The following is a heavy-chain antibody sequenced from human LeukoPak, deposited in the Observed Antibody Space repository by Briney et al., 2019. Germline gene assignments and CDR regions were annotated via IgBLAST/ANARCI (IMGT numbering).Heavy chain of an antibody. V-gene: IGHV4-61*02. CDR2: IYTSYTTGST. CDR3: ARQLGGSAQEFDS. CDR1: GDSISSGSYY. J-gene: IGHJ4*02. Sequence: SQTLSLTCTVSGDSISSGSYYWSWIRQPAGKGLEWIGRIYTSYTTGSTNYNPSLKSRVTISIDRSKKQFSLKLSSVTAAHTALYYCARQLGGSAQEFDSWGQGTLVTVSS. D-gene: IGHD1-26*01.